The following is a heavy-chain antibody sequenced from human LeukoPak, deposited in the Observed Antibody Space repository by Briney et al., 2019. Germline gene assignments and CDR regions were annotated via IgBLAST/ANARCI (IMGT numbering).Heavy chain of an antibody. J-gene: IGHJ4*02. CDR1: GGSISSYY. V-gene: IGHV4-59*01. CDR2: IYYSGST. D-gene: IGHD2-15*01. CDR3: ARDIGGYCSGGSCYSGYYFDY. Sequence: PSETLSLTCTVSGGSISSYYWSWIRQPPGKGLEWIGYIYYSGSTNYNPSLKSRVTISVDTSKHQFSLMLSSVTAADTAVYYCARDIGGYCSGGSCYSGYYFDYWGQGTLVTVSS.